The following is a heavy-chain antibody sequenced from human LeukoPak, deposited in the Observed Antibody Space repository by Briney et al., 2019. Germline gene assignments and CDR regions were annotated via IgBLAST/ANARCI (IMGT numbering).Heavy chain of an antibody. CDR1: GGSIRSYY. CDR2: ISDSGGT. V-gene: IGHV4-59*01. CDR3: ARGRSGSYYRFDY. D-gene: IGHD1-26*01. J-gene: IGHJ4*02. Sequence: PSETLSLTCTVSGGSIRSYYWSWLRQPPGKGLEWIGHISDSGGTNFNPSLKSRVTISVDTSKNQFSLKLSSVTAADTAVYYCARGRSGSYYRFDYWGQGTLVTVSS.